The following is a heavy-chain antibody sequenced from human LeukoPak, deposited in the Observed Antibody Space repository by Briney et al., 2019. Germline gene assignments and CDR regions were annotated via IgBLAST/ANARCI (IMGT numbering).Heavy chain of an antibody. J-gene: IGHJ4*02. Sequence: GGSLRLSCAVSGFTFSSYSMNWVRQAPGKGLEWVSAISGNSFWIYYADSVKGRFTISRDNAKNSLYLQMDSLRADDTAVYYCARGSSWYDIDYWGQGTLVTVSS. CDR1: GFTFSSYS. CDR3: ARGSSWYDIDY. V-gene: IGHV3-21*01. CDR2: ISGNSFWI. D-gene: IGHD6-13*01.